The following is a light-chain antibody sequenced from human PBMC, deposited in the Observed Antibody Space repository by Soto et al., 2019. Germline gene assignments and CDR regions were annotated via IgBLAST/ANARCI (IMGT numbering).Light chain of an antibody. V-gene: IGLV2-14*01. CDR1: RSDVGAYNY. J-gene: IGLJ1*01. CDR2: EVT. Sequence: ALTQPASVSWSPGQSIAISCTGTRSDVGAYNYVSWYQQHPGKAPKLMISEVTNRPSGVSDRFSGSKSGNTASLTISGLQAEDEADYYCSSFTSRFTFVFGTGTKVTVL. CDR3: SSFTSRFTFV.